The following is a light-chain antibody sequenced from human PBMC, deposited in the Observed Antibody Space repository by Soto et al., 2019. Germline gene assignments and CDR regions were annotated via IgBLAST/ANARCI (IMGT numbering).Light chain of an antibody. Sequence: DIQMTQSPSSLSASVGDRVTITCRASQAISNYLAWYQQKPGKVPKLLIYGASTLQSGVPSRFSGSGSGTEFTLTISSLQPGDVANYYCQKYDSAPWTFGQGTKVEIK. CDR1: QAISNY. J-gene: IGKJ1*01. CDR3: QKYDSAPWT. V-gene: IGKV1-27*01. CDR2: GAS.